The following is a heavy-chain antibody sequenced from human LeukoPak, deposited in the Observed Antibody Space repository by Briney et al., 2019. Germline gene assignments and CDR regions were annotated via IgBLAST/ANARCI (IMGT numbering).Heavy chain of an antibody. J-gene: IGHJ6*03. Sequence: PGGSLRLSCAASGFTVSTNNMTWVRQAPGKGLEWVANIKQDGSEKYYVDSVKGRFTISRDNAKNSLYLQMNSLRAEDTAVYYCARGNDFFYYYYMDVWGKGTTVTVSS. D-gene: IGHD3-3*01. CDR1: GFTVSTNN. CDR3: ARGNDFFYYYYMDV. CDR2: IKQDGSEK. V-gene: IGHV3-7*01.